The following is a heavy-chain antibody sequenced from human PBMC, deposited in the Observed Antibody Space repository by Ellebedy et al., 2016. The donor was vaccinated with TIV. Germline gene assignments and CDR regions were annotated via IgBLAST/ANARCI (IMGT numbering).Heavy chain of an antibody. J-gene: IGHJ6*03. CDR3: ARDFTAAGPSRGHYYYYMDV. D-gene: IGHD6-13*01. Sequence: AASVKVSCKASGGTFSNYAISWVRQAPGQGLEWMGGIIPIFGTAKFAQKFQGRVTLTADESTSTAYMELSSLKSEDTAVYYCARDFTAAGPSRGHYYYYMDVWGKGTTVTVSS. V-gene: IGHV1-69*13. CDR2: IIPIFGTA. CDR1: GGTFSNYA.